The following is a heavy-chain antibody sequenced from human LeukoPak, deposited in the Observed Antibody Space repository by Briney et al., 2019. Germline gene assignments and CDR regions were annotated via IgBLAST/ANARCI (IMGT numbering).Heavy chain of an antibody. CDR3: ARDVATISNWFDP. J-gene: IGHJ5*02. D-gene: IGHD5-24*01. CDR2: INQDGSEK. CDR1: GFTFSSYW. Sequence: GGSLRLSCAASGFTFSSYWMSWVRQAPGKGLQWVANINQDGSEKYYVDSVKGRFTISRDNAKNSLYLQMNSLRAEDTAVYYCARDVATISNWFDPWGQGTLVTVSS. V-gene: IGHV3-7*01.